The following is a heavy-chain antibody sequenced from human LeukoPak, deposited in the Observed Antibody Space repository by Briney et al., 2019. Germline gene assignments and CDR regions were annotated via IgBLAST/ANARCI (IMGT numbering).Heavy chain of an antibody. CDR3: ARDSKRYCSGGSCLDVDY. J-gene: IGHJ4*02. V-gene: IGHV3-23*01. Sequence: GGSLRLSCAASGFTFSSYGMSWVRQAPGKGLEWVSAISGSGGSTYYADSVKGRFTISRDNSKNTLYLQMNSLRAEDAAVYYCARDSKRYCSGGSCLDVDYWGQGTLVTVSS. D-gene: IGHD2-15*01. CDR2: ISGSGGST. CDR1: GFTFSSYG.